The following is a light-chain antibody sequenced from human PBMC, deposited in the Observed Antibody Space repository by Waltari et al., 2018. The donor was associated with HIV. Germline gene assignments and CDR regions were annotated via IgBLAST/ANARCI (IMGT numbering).Light chain of an antibody. CDR3: QQYNIRPRGNT. J-gene: IGKJ2*01. V-gene: IGKV3-15*01. Sequence: DIVMTQSPAILSVSPGERVTLSCRASQGVGSNLAWYQQKVGQAPRLLIYGSATRAAEIPVRFSGSGSGTDFTLTIDSLQSEDFVTYYCQQYNIRPRGNTFGQGTKLQIK. CDR1: QGVGSN. CDR2: GSA.